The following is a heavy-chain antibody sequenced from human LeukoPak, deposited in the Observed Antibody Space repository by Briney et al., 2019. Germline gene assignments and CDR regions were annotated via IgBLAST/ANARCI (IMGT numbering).Heavy chain of an antibody. J-gene: IGHJ4*02. Sequence: SETLSLTCTVSAGSISSRSYYWGWIRQPPGKGLEWIGYIYYSGSTNYNPSLKSRVTISVDTSKNQFSLKLSSVTAADTAVYYCAREGGSYYPHYYFDNWGQGTLVTVSS. V-gene: IGHV4-61*01. CDR2: IYYSGST. D-gene: IGHD1-26*01. CDR3: AREGGSYYPHYYFDN. CDR1: AGSISSRSYY.